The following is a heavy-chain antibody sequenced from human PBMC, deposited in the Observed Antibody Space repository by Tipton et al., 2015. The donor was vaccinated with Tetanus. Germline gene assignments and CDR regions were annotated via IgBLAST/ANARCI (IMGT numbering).Heavy chain of an antibody. CDR3: ARHVGGYGSPPHDL. CDR1: GGSISSGGYY. Sequence: TLSLTCTVSGGSISSGGYYWSWIRQHPGKGLEWIASISHSATTFYNPSLKSRVTMSVDPSKNQFSVRLSSVTAADTGVYYCARHVGGYGSPPHDLWGQGTLVTVSS. CDR2: ISHSATT. D-gene: IGHD3-10*01. V-gene: IGHV4-39*01. J-gene: IGHJ5*02.